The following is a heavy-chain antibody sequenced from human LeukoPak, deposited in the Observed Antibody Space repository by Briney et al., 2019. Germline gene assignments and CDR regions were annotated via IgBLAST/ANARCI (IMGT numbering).Heavy chain of an antibody. CDR3: AKVKRCSGGSCYPLGRLDY. Sequence: GGSLRLSCAASGFTFSTYAMSWVRQAPGKGLEWVSAIGGGGASTYYADSVKGRFTISRDNSKNTLYLQMNSLRAEDTAVYNCAKVKRCSGGSCYPLGRLDYWGQGTLVTVSS. CDR1: GFTFSTYA. D-gene: IGHD2-15*01. V-gene: IGHV3-23*01. J-gene: IGHJ4*02. CDR2: IGGGGAST.